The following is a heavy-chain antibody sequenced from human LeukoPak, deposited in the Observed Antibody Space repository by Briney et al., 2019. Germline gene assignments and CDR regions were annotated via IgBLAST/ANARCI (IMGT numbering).Heavy chain of an antibody. CDR2: IYYSGST. CDR3: ARDLIAVAGRGVDY. CDR1: GGSIGSSNYY. D-gene: IGHD6-19*01. J-gene: IGHJ4*02. Sequence: SETLSLTCTVSGGSIGSSNYYWGWIRQPPGTGLEWIGSIYYSGSTYYNPSLKSRVTISVDTSKNQFSLKLSSVTAADTAVYYCARDLIAVAGRGVDYWGQGTLVTVSS. V-gene: IGHV4-39*07.